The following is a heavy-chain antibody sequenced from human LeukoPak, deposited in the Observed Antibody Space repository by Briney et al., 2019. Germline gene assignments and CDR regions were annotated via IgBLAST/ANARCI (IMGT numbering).Heavy chain of an antibody. CDR2: LFYSGST. V-gene: IGHV4-59*01. CDR3: ATVAVIRGVTYFDY. Sequence: KPSETLSLTCTVSGGSTSSYYWSWIRQPPGKGLEWIAYLFYSGSTDYNPSLESRVTISVDTSKNQFSLKLRSVTAADTAVYYCATVAVIRGVTYFDYWGQGTLVTVSS. D-gene: IGHD3-10*01. J-gene: IGHJ4*02. CDR1: GGSTSSYY.